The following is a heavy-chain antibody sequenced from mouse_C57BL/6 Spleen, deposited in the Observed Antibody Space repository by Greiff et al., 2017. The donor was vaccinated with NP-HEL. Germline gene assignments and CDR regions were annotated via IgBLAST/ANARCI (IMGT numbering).Heavy chain of an antibody. CDR2: INPNNGGT. CDR1: GYTFTDYY. V-gene: IGHV1-26*01. J-gene: IGHJ3*01. D-gene: IGHD2-1*01. CDR3: ARYYGNFPWFAY. Sequence: EVQLQQSGPELVKPGASVKISCKASGYTFTDYYMNWVKQSHGKSLEWIGDINPNNGGTSYNQKFKGKATLTVDKSSSPAYMELRSLTSEDSAVYYGARYYGNFPWFAYWGQGTLVTVSA.